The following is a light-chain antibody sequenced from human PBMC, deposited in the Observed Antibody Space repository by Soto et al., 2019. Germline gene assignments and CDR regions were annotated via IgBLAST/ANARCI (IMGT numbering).Light chain of an antibody. V-gene: IGLV4-60*02. Sequence: QSVLTQSSSASASLGSSVNLTCTLSSGHSGYIIAWHQQQPGKAPRYLMKLEGSGSYNKGSGVPDRFSGSSSGADRYLIISNLQFEDEADYYCEAWDSNIHWVFGGGTKLTVL. J-gene: IGLJ3*02. CDR2: LEGSGSY. CDR1: SGHSGYI. CDR3: EAWDSNIHWV.